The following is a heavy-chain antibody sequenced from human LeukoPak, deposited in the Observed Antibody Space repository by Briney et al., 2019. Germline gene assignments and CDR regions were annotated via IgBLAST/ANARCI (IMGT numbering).Heavy chain of an antibody. CDR1: GFTVSSNY. J-gene: IGHJ6*02. CDR2: IYSGGST. V-gene: IGHV3-53*01. Sequence: PGGSLRLSCAASGFTVSSNYMSWVRQAPGKGLEWVSVIYSGGSTYYADSVKGRLTISRDNSKNTLYLQMNSLRAEDTAVYYCARGPTTTQYYYYGMDVWGQGTTVTVSS. D-gene: IGHD4-17*01. CDR3: ARGPTTTQYYYYGMDV.